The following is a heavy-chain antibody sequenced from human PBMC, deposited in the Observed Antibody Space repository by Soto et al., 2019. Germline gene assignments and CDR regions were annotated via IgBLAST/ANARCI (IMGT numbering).Heavy chain of an antibody. D-gene: IGHD3-22*01. CDR3: AKDGPYDTTLGAFDI. V-gene: IGHV3-30*18. CDR1: GFTFSSYD. CDR2: ISYDGSNK. J-gene: IGHJ3*02. Sequence: GGSLRLSCAASGFTFSSYDMHWVRQAPGKGLEWVAVISYDGSNKYYADSVKGRFTISRDNSKNTLYLQMNSLRAEDTAVYYCAKDGPYDTTLGAFDIWGQGTMVTVS.